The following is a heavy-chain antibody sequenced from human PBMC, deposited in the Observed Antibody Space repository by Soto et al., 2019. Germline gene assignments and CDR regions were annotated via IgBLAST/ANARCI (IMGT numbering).Heavy chain of an antibody. Sequence: GASVKVSCKASGYTFTSYAMHWVRQAAGQRLEWMGWINAGNGNTKYSQKFQGRVTITRDTSASTAYMELSSLRSEDTAVYYCARADSSSWYGYYGMDVWGQGTTVTVSS. J-gene: IGHJ6*02. D-gene: IGHD6-13*01. CDR1: GYTFTSYA. V-gene: IGHV1-3*01. CDR3: ARADSSSWYGYYGMDV. CDR2: INAGNGNT.